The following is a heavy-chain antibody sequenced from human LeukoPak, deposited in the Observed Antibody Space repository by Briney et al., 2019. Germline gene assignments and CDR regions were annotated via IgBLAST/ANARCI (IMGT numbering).Heavy chain of an antibody. CDR2: FRSKSNSYAT. J-gene: IGHJ4*02. CDR3: TRPHYDFWSGSRHYFDY. Sequence: GGSLRLSFGASGFIFSASAMHWGRQATGKGLYRVCRFRSKSNSYATAYAASVKGRFTISRDDSKNTAYLQMNSLKTEDTAVYYCTRPHYDFWSGSRHYFDYWGQGTLVTVSS. CDR1: GFIFSASA. D-gene: IGHD3-3*01. V-gene: IGHV3-73*01.